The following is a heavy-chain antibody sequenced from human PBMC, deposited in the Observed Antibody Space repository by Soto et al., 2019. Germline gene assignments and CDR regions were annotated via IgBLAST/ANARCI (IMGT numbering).Heavy chain of an antibody. CDR2: ISGSGGST. J-gene: IGHJ4*02. Sequence: EVQLLESGGGLVQPGGSLRLSCAASGFTFSSYAMSWVRQAPGKGLEWVSAISGSGGSTYYADSVKGRFTIYRENSKNTLYLKMNSLRAEDTAVYYCAKDGEGFCLDYWGQRTLVTVSS. D-gene: IGHD3-10*01. V-gene: IGHV3-23*01. CDR1: GFTFSSYA. CDR3: AKDGEGFCLDY.